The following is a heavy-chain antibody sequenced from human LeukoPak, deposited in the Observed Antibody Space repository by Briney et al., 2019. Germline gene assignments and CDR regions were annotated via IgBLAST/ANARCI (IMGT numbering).Heavy chain of an antibody. V-gene: IGHV3-30*18. J-gene: IGHJ4*02. CDR3: AKDYCSGGSCYLNY. D-gene: IGHD2-15*01. CDR2: ISYDGSNK. CDR1: GFTFSSYG. Sequence: GRSLRLSRAASGFTFSSYGMHWVRQAPGKGLEWVAVISYDGSNKYCADSVKGRFTISRDNSKNTLYLQMNSLRAEDTAVYYCAKDYCSGGSCYLNYWGQGTLVTVSS.